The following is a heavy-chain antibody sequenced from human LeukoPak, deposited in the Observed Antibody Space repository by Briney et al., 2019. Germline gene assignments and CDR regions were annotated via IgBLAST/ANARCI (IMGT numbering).Heavy chain of an antibody. CDR3: ARDWNYVHDDFDI. CDR2: ISTYNGDT. V-gene: IGHV1-18*01. J-gene: IGHJ3*02. CDR1: GYTFSSYG. D-gene: IGHD1-7*01. Sequence: ASVKVSCKASGYTFSSYGISWVRQAPGQGLEWMGWISTYNGDTNYAQKVKGRVTLTKDTSTSTAYMELRSLRSDDTAVYYCARDWNYVHDDFDIWGQGTMVTVSS.